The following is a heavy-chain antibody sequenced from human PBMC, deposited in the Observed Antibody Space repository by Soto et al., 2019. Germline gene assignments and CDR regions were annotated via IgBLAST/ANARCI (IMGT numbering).Heavy chain of an antibody. CDR1: GYTFTSYD. Sequence: ASVKVSCKASGYTFTSYDINLVRQATGQGLEWMGWMNPNSGNTGYAQKFQGRVTMTRNTSISTAYMELSSLRSEDTAVYYCAVCYDFWSGYYGAFDIWGQGTMVTVSS. V-gene: IGHV1-8*01. J-gene: IGHJ3*02. D-gene: IGHD3-3*01. CDR2: MNPNSGNT. CDR3: AVCYDFWSGYYGAFDI.